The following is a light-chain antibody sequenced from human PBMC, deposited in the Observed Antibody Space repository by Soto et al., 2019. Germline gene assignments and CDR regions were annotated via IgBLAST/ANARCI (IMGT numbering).Light chain of an antibody. CDR1: SSNIGAGYD. Sequence: QSVLTQPPSVSGAPGQRVTISCTGSSSNIGAGYDVHWYQQLPGTAPKLLIYGNSNRPSGVPDRFSGSKSGTSASLAITGLQAEDEADYYCQSLDSSLSGVFGGGTKLTVL. CDR2: GNS. CDR3: QSLDSSLSGV. J-gene: IGLJ3*02. V-gene: IGLV1-40*01.